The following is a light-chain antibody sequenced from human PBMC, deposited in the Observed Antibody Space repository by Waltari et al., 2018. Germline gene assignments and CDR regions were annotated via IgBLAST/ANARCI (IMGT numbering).Light chain of an antibody. CDR1: SSDVGGYNF. V-gene: IGLV2-11*01. Sequence: QSALTQHRSVSGYPGQSVTISCTGTSSDVGGYNFVSWYQQYPGKAHKLMLSDVTQRPSGVPYRVSGSKSGNTAPLTISVLQAEAEADYYCWSYAGTYPFWAFGTGTKVTVL. J-gene: IGLJ1*01. CDR2: DVT. CDR3: WSYAGTYPFWA.